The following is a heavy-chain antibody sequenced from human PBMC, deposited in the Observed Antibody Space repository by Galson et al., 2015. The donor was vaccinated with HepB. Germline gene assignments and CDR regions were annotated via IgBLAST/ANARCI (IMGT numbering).Heavy chain of an antibody. D-gene: IGHD4-17*01. CDR2: IYYSGST. J-gene: IGHJ4*02. V-gene: IGHV4-59*08. CDR1: GGSISSYY. CDR3: ARLGGGTVTTIDY. Sequence: SETLSLTCTVSGGSISSYYWSWIRQPPGMGLEWIGYIYYSGSTNYSPSLRSRVTISVDTSKNQFSLILRSVTAADTAMYYCARLGGGTVTTIDYWGRGTLVTVSS.